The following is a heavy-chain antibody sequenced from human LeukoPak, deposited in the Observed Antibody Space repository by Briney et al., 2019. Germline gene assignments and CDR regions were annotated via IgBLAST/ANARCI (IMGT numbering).Heavy chain of an antibody. J-gene: IGHJ6*02. Sequence: PGGSLRLSCAASGFTVSSNYMSWVRQAPGKGLEWVSVIYSGGSTYYADSVKGRFTISRDNSKNTLYLQMNSLRAEDTAVYYCARGGVRGVIQYYYGMDVWGQGTTVTVSS. CDR2: IYSGGST. D-gene: IGHD3-10*01. CDR1: GFTVSSNY. CDR3: ARGGVRGVIQYYYGMDV. V-gene: IGHV3-53*01.